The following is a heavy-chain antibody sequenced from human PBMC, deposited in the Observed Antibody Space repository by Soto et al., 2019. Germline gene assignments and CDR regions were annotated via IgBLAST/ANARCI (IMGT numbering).Heavy chain of an antibody. Sequence: ASVKVSCKVSGYTLTELSMHWVRQAPGKGLEWMGGFDPEDGETIYAQKFQGRVTMTEDTSTDTAYMELSSLRSEDTAVYYCATFPSLFGELLGRNYYYGMDVWGQGTTVTVSS. CDR3: ATFPSLFGELLGRNYYYGMDV. D-gene: IGHD3-10*02. CDR2: FDPEDGET. J-gene: IGHJ6*02. CDR1: GYTLTELS. V-gene: IGHV1-24*01.